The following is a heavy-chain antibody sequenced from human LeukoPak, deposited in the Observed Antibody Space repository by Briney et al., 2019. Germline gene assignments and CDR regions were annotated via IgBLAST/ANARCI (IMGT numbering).Heavy chain of an antibody. CDR2: IYYSGNT. CDR1: GGSISSYY. Sequence: SETLSLTCTVSGGSISSYYWSWIRQPPGKGLEWIGTIYYSGNTYYNPSLKSRLTISVDTSKNQFSLKLRSVTAADTALYYCASTSPKYYYESSGYSSLFDNWGQGTLVTVSS. J-gene: IGHJ4*02. D-gene: IGHD3-22*01. CDR3: ASTSPKYYYESSGYSSLFDN. V-gene: IGHV4-39*07.